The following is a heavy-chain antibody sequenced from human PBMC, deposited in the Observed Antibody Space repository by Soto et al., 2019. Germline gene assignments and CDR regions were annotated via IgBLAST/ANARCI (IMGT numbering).Heavy chain of an antibody. D-gene: IGHD2-2*01. J-gene: IGHJ6*03. CDR2: ISSNGGST. CDR3: ARDGLDIVVVPAAQGRYYYYYYMDV. Sequence: GGSLRLSCAASGFTFSSYAMHWVRQAPGKGLEYVSAISSNGGSTYYANSVKGRFTISRDNSKNTLYLQMGSLRAEDMAVYYCARDGLDIVVVPAAQGRYYYYYYMDVWGKGTTVTVSS. CDR1: GFTFSSYA. V-gene: IGHV3-64*01.